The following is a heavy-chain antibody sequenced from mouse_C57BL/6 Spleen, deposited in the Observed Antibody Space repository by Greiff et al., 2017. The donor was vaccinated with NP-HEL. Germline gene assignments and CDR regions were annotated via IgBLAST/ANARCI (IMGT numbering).Heavy chain of an antibody. CDR1: GFTFSDYY. Sequence: EVMLVESEGGLVQPGSSMKLSCTASGFTFSDYYMAWVRQVPEKGLEWVANINYDGSSTYYLDSLKSRFIISRDNAKNILYLQMSSLKSEDTATYYCARERGATYAMDYWGQGTSVTVSS. V-gene: IGHV5-16*01. D-gene: IGHD3-1*01. J-gene: IGHJ4*01. CDR2: INYDGSST. CDR3: ARERGATYAMDY.